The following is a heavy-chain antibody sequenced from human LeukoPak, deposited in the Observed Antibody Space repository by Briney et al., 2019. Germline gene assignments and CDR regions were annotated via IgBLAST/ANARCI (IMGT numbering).Heavy chain of an antibody. CDR1: GGSIRGNY. V-gene: IGHV4-59*12. CDR3: ARVGRVWFGELLRNYFDY. D-gene: IGHD3-10*01. J-gene: IGHJ4*02. Sequence: SETLSLTCTVSGGSIRGNYWTWIREPPGKGLEWIGYIPDSGSPNYNPSLKGRVTISLDTSRNQFSLKLSSVTAADTAVYYCARVGRVWFGELLRNYFDYWGQGTLVTVSS. CDR2: IPDSGSP.